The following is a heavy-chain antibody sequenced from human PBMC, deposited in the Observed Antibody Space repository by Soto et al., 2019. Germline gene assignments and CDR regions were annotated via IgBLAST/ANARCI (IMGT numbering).Heavy chain of an antibody. Sequence: QAQLVQSGAEVKKPGASVKVSCKASGYTFSMYIIHWVRQAPGQRLEWMGWIHAGSGDTKYSRKFQGRVNISRDTFASTAYMQLSGLRSEDTAVYYCARSIPPFINDSNNPFDYWGQGALVTVSS. CDR3: ARSIPPFINDSNNPFDY. J-gene: IGHJ4*02. V-gene: IGHV1-3*01. CDR1: GYTFSMYI. D-gene: IGHD3-22*01. CDR2: IHAGSGDT.